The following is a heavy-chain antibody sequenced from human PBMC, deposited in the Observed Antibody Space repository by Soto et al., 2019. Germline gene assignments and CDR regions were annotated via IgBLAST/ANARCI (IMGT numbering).Heavy chain of an antibody. CDR1: GFTFSSYA. D-gene: IGHD1-26*01. V-gene: IGHV3-23*01. Sequence: EVQLLESGGGLVQPGGSLRLSCAASGFTFSSYAMSWVRQAPGKGLEWVSAISGSGGSTYYADSVKGRFTISRDNSKNTLYLQMNSLRAEDTAVYYCAKDSGRFVSYGKHFDYWGQGTLVTVSS. CDR3: AKDSGRFVSYGKHFDY. CDR2: ISGSGGST. J-gene: IGHJ4*02.